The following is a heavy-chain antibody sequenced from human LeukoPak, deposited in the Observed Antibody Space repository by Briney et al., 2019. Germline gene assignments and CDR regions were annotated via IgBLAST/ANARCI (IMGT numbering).Heavy chain of an antibody. Sequence: SVKVSCKASGGTFISYAISWVRQAPGQGLEWMGGIIPIFGTANYAQKFQGRVTITADESTSTAYMELSSLRSEDTAVYYCARGLYYDYVWGSYRYTAFDYWGQGTLVTVSS. V-gene: IGHV1-69*13. CDR1: GGTFISYA. D-gene: IGHD3-16*02. CDR3: ARGLYYDYVWGSYRYTAFDY. J-gene: IGHJ4*02. CDR2: IIPIFGTA.